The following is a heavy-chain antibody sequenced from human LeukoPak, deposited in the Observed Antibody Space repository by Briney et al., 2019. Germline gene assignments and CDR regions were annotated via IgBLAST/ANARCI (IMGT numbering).Heavy chain of an antibody. CDR2: INPISGGT. V-gene: IGHV1-2*02. CDR3: ARVGGSNSAYPRGIFDI. J-gene: IGHJ3*02. CDR1: GYTFSGYY. Sequence: ASVKVSCKSSGYTFSGYYMHWVRQAPGQGFEWMGWINPISGGTNHAQKFQGKVTMTRGTSISTDYMELSSLRSDDTAVYYCARVGGSNSAYPRGIFDIWGQGTMVTVSS. D-gene: IGHD3-22*01.